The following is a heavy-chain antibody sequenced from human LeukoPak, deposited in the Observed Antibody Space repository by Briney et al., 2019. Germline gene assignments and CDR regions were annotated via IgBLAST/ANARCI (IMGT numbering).Heavy chain of an antibody. CDR2: INSDGSSI. V-gene: IGHV3-74*01. CDR3: AVVVVTAIHAY. J-gene: IGHJ4*02. CDR1: GFTFRSYW. D-gene: IGHD2-21*02. Sequence: GGSLRLSCAASGFTFRSYWMHWVRQAPGRGLAWVSRINSDGSSISYADSAKGRFTISRDNAKNTLYLQMNSLRAEDTAVYYCAVVVVTAIHAYWGQGTLVTVSS.